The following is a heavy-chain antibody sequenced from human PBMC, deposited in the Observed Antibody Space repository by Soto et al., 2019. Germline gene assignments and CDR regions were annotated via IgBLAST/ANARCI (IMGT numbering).Heavy chain of an antibody. CDR2: INHSGST. Sequence: PSETLSLTCAVYGGSFSGYYWSWIRQPPGKGLEWIGEINHSGSTNYNPSLKSRVTISVDTSKNQFSLKLSSVTAADTAVYYCARDGTIFGVVITPLWYYGMDVWGQGTTVTVSS. V-gene: IGHV4-34*01. CDR3: ARDGTIFGVVITPLWYYGMDV. CDR1: GGSFSGYY. J-gene: IGHJ6*02. D-gene: IGHD3-3*01.